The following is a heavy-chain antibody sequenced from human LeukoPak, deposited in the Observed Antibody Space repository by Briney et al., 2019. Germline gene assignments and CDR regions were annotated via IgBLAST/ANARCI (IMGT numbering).Heavy chain of an antibody. D-gene: IGHD4-17*01. CDR1: GGSISSGSYY. J-gene: IGHJ4*02. CDR2: IYTSGST. V-gene: IGHV4-61*02. Sequence: SETLSLTCTVSGGSISSGSYYWSWIRQPAGKGLEWIGRIYTSGSTNYNPSLKSRVTISVDTSKNQFSLKLSSVTAADTAVYYRARGDGDYSVNYWGQGTLVTVSS. CDR3: ARGDGDYSVNY.